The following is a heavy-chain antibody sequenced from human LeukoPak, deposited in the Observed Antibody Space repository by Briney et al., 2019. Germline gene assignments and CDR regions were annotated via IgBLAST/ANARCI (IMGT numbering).Heavy chain of an antibody. Sequence: SKTLSLTCTVSGYSISSGYYWGWIRQPPGKGLEWIGSIYHSGSTYYNPSLKSRVTISVDTSKNQFSLKLSSVTAADTAVYYCARDGYDFWSGYYVDWGQGTLVTVSS. CDR1: GYSISSGYY. CDR3: ARDGYDFWSGYYVD. D-gene: IGHD3-3*01. V-gene: IGHV4-38-2*02. J-gene: IGHJ4*02. CDR2: IYHSGST.